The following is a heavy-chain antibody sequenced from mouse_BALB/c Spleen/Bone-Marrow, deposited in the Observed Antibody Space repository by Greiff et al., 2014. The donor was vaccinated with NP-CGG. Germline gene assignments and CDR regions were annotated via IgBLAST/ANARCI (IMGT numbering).Heavy chain of an antibody. CDR2: INPYNGVI. Sequence: EVQLQQSGPELVKPGASVKISCKASGYSFTGYYMHWVKQSHVKSLEWIGRINPYNGVISYNQNFKDKASLTVDKSSSTAYMELHSLTSEDSAVYYCARNGTYAMDYWGQGTSVTVSS. J-gene: IGHJ4*01. D-gene: IGHD3-3*01. V-gene: IGHV1-31*01. CDR1: GYSFTGYY. CDR3: ARNGTYAMDY.